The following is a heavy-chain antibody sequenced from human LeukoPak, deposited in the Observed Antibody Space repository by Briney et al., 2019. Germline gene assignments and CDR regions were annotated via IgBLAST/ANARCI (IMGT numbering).Heavy chain of an antibody. V-gene: IGHV1-46*01. CDR2: INPRGGSA. J-gene: IGHJ4*02. Sequence: GASVKVSCKASGYTFTSYYMHWVRQAPGQGLECVGIINPRGGSASSAQKFQGRVTLTRDTSTSTVYMELSSLRSQDTAVYYCARDYHGSGSLTTFDYWGQGTLVTVSS. D-gene: IGHD3-10*01. CDR3: ARDYHGSGSLTTFDY. CDR1: GYTFTSYY.